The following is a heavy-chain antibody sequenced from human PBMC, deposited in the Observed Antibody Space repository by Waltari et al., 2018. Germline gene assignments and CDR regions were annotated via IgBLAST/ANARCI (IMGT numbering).Heavy chain of an antibody. V-gene: IGHV4-34*01. CDR1: GGSFSGYY. J-gene: IGHJ5*02. D-gene: IGHD2-15*01. Sequence: QVQLQQWGAGLLKPSETLSLTCAVYGGSFSGYYWSWIRQPPGKGLEWIGEINHSGSTNYNPSLKSRVTMSVDTSKNQFSLKLSSVTAADTAVYYCARDRVVVAATYNWFDPWGQGTLVTVSS. CDR2: INHSGST. CDR3: ARDRVVVAATYNWFDP.